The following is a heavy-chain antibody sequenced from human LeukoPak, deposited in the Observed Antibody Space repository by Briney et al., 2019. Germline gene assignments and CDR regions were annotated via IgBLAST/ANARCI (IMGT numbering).Heavy chain of an antibody. J-gene: IGHJ5*02. V-gene: IGHV1-46*01. CDR3: ARAWGGATLPGT. D-gene: IGHD2-15*01. Sequence: ASVKVSCKPSGYTFTSYYMHWGPHAPGQRREWRGIINPNGGRTSYAQKFQGRVTMTRDTSTSTVYIELRSLRSEATAVYYCARAWGGATLPGTWGQGTLVTVSS. CDR1: GYTFTSYY. CDR2: INPNGGRT.